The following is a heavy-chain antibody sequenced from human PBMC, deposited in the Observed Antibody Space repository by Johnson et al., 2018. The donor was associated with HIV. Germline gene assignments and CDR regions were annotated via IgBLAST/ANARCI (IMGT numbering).Heavy chain of an antibody. CDR1: GFTFSDHY. CDR2: TRNKANSYTT. J-gene: IGHJ3*01. Sequence: VQLVESGGGLVQPGGSLRLSCAASGFTFSDHYMDWVRQAPGKGLEWVGRTRNKANSYTTEYAASVKGRFTISRDDSKNTLYLQMNSLRIEDTAVYYCARDRFGSGRPNAFDLWGQGTMVTVSS. CDR3: ARDRFGSGRPNAFDL. V-gene: IGHV3-72*01. D-gene: IGHD3-10*01.